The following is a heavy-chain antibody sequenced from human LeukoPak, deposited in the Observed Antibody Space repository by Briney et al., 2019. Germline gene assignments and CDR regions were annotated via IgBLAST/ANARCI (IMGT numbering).Heavy chain of an antibody. CDR2: MSYDGNYR. D-gene: IGHD3-10*01. CDR1: GFIFTTYP. V-gene: IGHV3-30*03. CDR3: TRPAPPGGIVFGFHI. J-gene: IGHJ3*02. Sequence: GVPLRLSCAASGFIFTTYPMHWLPQAQGKGLVGVANMSYDGNYRKYADSVKGRLTISRDNSKNTLYLQMNSLGAEDTAVYYCTRPAPPGGIVFGFHIWGQGTMVTVSS.